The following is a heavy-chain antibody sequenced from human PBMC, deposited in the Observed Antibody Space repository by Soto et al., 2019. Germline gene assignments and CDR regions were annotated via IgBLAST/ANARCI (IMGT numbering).Heavy chain of an antibody. CDR2: IYYSGST. Sequence: PSETLSLTCTVSGGSISSSSYYWGWIRQPPGKGLEWIGSIYYSGSTYYNPSLKSRVTISVDTSKNQFSLKLSSVTAADTAVYYCARHGRSYGFYFDYWGQGTLVTAPQ. CDR3: ARHGRSYGFYFDY. J-gene: IGHJ4*02. D-gene: IGHD5-18*01. CDR1: GGSISSSSYY. V-gene: IGHV4-39*01.